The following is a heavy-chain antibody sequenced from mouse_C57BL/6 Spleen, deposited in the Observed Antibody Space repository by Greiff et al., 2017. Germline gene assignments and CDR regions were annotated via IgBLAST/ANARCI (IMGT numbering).Heavy chain of an antibody. CDR1: GFTFSDYG. Sequence: EVKLVESGGGLVKPGGSLKLSCAASGFTFSDYGMHWVRQAPEKGLEWVAYISSGSSTIYYADTVKGRFTISRDNAKNTLFLQMTSLRSEDTAMYYCARRPTVVADYYAMDYWGQGTSVTVSS. CDR2: ISSGSSTI. CDR3: ARRPTVVADYYAMDY. D-gene: IGHD1-1*01. J-gene: IGHJ4*01. V-gene: IGHV5-17*01.